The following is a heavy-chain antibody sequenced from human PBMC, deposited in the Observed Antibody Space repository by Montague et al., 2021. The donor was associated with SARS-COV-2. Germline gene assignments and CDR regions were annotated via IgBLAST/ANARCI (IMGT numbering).Heavy chain of an antibody. CDR2: IYNGGST. D-gene: IGHD1-14*01. Sequence: SETLSLTCTVSGDSIRNSDYSWGWVRQPPGNGLEWIGNIYNGGSTFYNPSHKSRVTIFADTSKNQFSLKLSSVTAADTAVYYCATRTRYPQNDFGFWGQGTLVTVSS. V-gene: IGHV4-39*01. CDR3: ATRTRYPQNDFGF. J-gene: IGHJ4*02. CDR1: GDSIRNSDYS.